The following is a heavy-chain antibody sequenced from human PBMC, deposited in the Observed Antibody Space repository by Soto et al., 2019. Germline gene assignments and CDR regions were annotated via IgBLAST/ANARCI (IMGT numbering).Heavy chain of an antibody. Sequence: SETLSLTCAVYGGSLSGYSWSWIRQPPGKGLEWIAKINHRGTTTYNPSLKSRVTISVNMSKNQFSLKLSSVSAADTAVYYCARDYHDRSTYPFDSWGQGTLVTVSS. J-gene: IGHJ5*01. D-gene: IGHD3-22*01. CDR3: ARDYHDRSTYPFDS. CDR2: INHRGTT. CDR1: GGSLSGYS. V-gene: IGHV4-34*01.